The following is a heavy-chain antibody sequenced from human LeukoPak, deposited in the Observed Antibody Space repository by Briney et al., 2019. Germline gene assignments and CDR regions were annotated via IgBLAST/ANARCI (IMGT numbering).Heavy chain of an antibody. J-gene: IGHJ4*02. CDR2: IYYSGST. CDR1: GGSISSYY. V-gene: IGHV4-59*01. Sequence: SETLSLTCTVSGGSISSYYWSWIRQPPGKGLEWIGYIYYSGSTNYNPPLKSRVTISVDTSKNQFSLKLSSVTAADTAVYYCARGYSSGWFPIDYWGQGTLVTVSS. CDR3: ARGYSSGWFPIDY. D-gene: IGHD6-19*01.